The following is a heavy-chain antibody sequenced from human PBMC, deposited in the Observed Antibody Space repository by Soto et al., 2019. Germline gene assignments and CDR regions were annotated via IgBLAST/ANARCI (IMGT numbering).Heavy chain of an antibody. V-gene: IGHV3-23*01. D-gene: IGHD3-10*01. J-gene: IGHJ6*02. Sequence: PGGSLRLSCAASGXTFSSYAMSWVRQAPGKGLEWVSAISGSGGSTYYADSVKGRFTISRDNSKNTLYLQMNSLGAEDTAVYYCALLPGELLSPQFYYGMDVWGQGTTVTVSS. CDR1: GXTFSSYA. CDR3: ALLPGELLSPQFYYGMDV. CDR2: ISGSGGST.